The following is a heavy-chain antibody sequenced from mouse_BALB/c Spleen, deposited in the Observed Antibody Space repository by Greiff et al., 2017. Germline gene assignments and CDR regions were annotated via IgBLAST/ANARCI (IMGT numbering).Heavy chain of an antibody. CDR1: GYTFTSYW. CDR3: TREEGAMITRRDYYAMDY. CDR2: IYPGNSDT. J-gene: IGHJ4*01. Sequence: VQLQQSGTVLARPGASVKMSCKASGYTFTSYWMHWVKQRPGQGLEWIGAIYPGNSDTSYNQKFKGKAKLTAVTSTSTAYMELSSLTNEDSAVYYSTREEGAMITRRDYYAMDYWGEVTSVTVSS. V-gene: IGHV1-5*01. D-gene: IGHD2-4*01.